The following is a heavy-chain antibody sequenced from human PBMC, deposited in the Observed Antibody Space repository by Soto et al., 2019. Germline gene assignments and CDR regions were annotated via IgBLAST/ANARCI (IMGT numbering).Heavy chain of an antibody. Sequence: QVQLVQSGAEVKKPGSSVKVSCKASGGTFSSYAISWVRQAPGQGLEWMGGIIPIFGTANYAQKFQGRVTITADESTRTANRELRSLRPEDPALYYCGRAGGMAPFTRSPPPSTRFRPWGQGTPVTVPS. D-gene: IGHD3-16*01. CDR2: IIPIFGTA. V-gene: IGHV1-69*01. CDR1: GGTFSSYA. CDR3: GRAGGMAPFTRSPPPSTRFRP. J-gene: IGHJ5*02.